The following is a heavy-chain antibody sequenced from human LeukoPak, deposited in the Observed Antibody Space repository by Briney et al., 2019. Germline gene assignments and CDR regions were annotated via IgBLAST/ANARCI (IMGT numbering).Heavy chain of an antibody. J-gene: IGHJ4*02. V-gene: IGHV3-30-3*02. CDR2: ISYDGSNK. D-gene: IGHD3-10*01. CDR3: AKTFYGSGSYYRVDY. CDR1: GFTFSSYA. Sequence: GRSLRLSCAASGFTFSSYAMHWVRQAPGKGLEWVAVISYDGSNKYYADSVKGRFTISRDNSKNTLYLQMNSLRAEDTAVYYCAKTFYGSGSYYRVDYWGQGTLVTVSS.